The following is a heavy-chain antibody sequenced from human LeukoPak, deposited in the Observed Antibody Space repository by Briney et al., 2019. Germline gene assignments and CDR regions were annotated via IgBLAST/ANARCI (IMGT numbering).Heavy chain of an antibody. Sequence: ASVKVSCKASGYTFTSYGISWVRQAPGQGLEWMGWISAYNGNTSYAQKLQGRVTMTTDTSTSTAYMELSSLRSEDTAVYYCARHNDILTGYSLNWWGQGTLVTVSS. V-gene: IGHV1-18*01. D-gene: IGHD3-9*01. J-gene: IGHJ4*02. CDR2: ISAYNGNT. CDR3: ARHNDILTGYSLNW. CDR1: GYTFTSYG.